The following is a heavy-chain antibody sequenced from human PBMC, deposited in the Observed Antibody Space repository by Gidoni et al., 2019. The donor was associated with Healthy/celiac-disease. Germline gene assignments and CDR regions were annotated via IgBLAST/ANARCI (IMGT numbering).Heavy chain of an antibody. J-gene: IGHJ6*02. CDR3: ARQRELIYYYYGMDV. V-gene: IGHV4-59*08. Sequence: QVQLQESGPGLVKPSETLSLTCTVSGGSISSYYWSWIRQPPGKGLEWIGYIYYSGSTNYNPSLKSRVTISVDTSKNQFSLKLSSVTAADTAVYYCARQRELIYYYYGMDVWGQGTTVTVSS. CDR1: GGSISSYY. D-gene: IGHD3-10*01. CDR2: IYYSGST.